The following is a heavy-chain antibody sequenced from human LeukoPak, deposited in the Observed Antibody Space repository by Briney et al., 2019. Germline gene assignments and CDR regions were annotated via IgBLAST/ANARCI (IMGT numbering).Heavy chain of an antibody. V-gene: IGHV3-48*03. Sequence: GGTLRLSCAASGFTFSSYEMSWVRQAPGKGLDWVSYISSSGSTIYNADSVKGRFTLSRDNAKNSLYLQMNSLRAEDTAVYYCATSRGSWPDYFDYWGQGTLVTVSS. D-gene: IGHD6-13*01. CDR1: GFTFSSYE. CDR2: ISSSGSTI. CDR3: ATSRGSWPDYFDY. J-gene: IGHJ4*02.